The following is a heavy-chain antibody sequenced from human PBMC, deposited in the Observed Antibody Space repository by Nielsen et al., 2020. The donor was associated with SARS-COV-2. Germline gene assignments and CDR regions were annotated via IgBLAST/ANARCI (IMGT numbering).Heavy chain of an antibody. CDR3: ARGGYGDDAFDI. Sequence: GESLKISCAASGFTFSSYSMNWVRQAPGKGLEWVSSISSSSSYIYYADSVKGRFTISRDNAKNSLYLQMNSLRAEDTAVYYCARGGYGDDAFDIWGQGTMVTVSS. D-gene: IGHD5-12*01. CDR1: GFTFSSYS. J-gene: IGHJ3*02. V-gene: IGHV3-21*01. CDR2: ISSSSSYI.